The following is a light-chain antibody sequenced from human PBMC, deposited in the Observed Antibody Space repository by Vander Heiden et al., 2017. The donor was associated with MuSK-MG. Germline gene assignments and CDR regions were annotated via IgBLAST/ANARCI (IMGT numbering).Light chain of an antibody. CDR1: QSVSSY. CDR3: QQRSNWPLT. Sequence: IVLTQSPATLSLSPVERATLCCRAMQSVSSYLAWYQQKPGQAPRRLIYDASNRATGIPARFSGSGSGTDFTLTISSLEPEDFAVSYCQQRSNWPLTFGGGTKVEIK. J-gene: IGKJ4*01. CDR2: DAS. V-gene: IGKV3-11*01.